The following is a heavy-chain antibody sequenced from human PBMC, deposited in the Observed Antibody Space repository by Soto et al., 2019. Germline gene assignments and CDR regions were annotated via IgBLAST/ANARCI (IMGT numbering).Heavy chain of an antibody. CDR1: GFTFGDYA. J-gene: IGHJ6*02. D-gene: IGHD6-13*01. CDR2: IRSKAYGGTT. V-gene: IGHV3-49*03. Sequence: GGSLRLSCTASGFTFGDYAMSWFRQAPGKGLEWVGFIRSKAYGGTTEYAASVKGRFTISRDDSKSIAYLQMNSLKTEDTAVYYCTSQYSSSWYNDYYYGMDVWGQGTTVTVSS. CDR3: TSQYSSSWYNDYYYGMDV.